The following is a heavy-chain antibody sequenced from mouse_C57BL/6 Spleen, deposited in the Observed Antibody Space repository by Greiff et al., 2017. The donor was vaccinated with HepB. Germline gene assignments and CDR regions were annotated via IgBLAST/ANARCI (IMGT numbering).Heavy chain of an antibody. V-gene: IGHV1-55*01. Sequence: QVQLQQPGAELVKPGASVKMSCKASGYTFTSYWITWVKQRPGQGLEWIGDIYPGSGSTTYNEKFKSKATLTVDTSSSTAYMQLRSLTSEDSAVYYGGSSLCSLDFDVWGTGTTVTVSS. CDR1: GYTFTSYW. CDR3: GSSLCSLDFDV. CDR2: IYPGSGST. D-gene: IGHD2-3*01. J-gene: IGHJ1*03.